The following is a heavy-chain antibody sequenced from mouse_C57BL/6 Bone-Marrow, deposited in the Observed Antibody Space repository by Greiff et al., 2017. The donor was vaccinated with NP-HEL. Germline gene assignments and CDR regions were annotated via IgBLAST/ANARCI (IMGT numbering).Heavy chain of an antibody. J-gene: IGHJ3*01. CDR3: ASYGNYRAWFAY. CDR2: IHPNSGST. V-gene: IGHV1-64*01. Sequence: VQLQQPGAELVKPGASVKLSCKASGYTFTSYWMHWVKQRPGQGLEWIGMIHPNSGSTNYNEKFKSKATLTVDKSSSTAYMQLSSLTSEDSAVYYCASYGNYRAWFAYWGQGTLVTVSA. D-gene: IGHD2-1*01. CDR1: GYTFTSYW.